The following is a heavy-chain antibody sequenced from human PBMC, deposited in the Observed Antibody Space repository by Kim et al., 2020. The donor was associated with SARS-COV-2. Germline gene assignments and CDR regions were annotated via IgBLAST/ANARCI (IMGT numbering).Heavy chain of an antibody. Sequence: GGSLRLSCAASGFSVSHNYMTWVRQAPGKGLEWVPVIYSGGTTYYADSVKGRFTVSRDISKNTLFLQMNNLRADDTATYYCASPITGTSSWGLGLLVTVS. D-gene: IGHD1-7*01. CDR1: GFSVSHNY. CDR3: ASPITGTSS. V-gene: IGHV3-53*01. CDR2: IYSGGTT. J-gene: IGHJ5*02.